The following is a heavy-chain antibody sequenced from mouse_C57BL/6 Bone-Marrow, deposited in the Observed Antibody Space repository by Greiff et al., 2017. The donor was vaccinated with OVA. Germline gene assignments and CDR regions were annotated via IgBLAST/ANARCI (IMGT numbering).Heavy chain of an antibody. Sequence: QVQLQQPGAELVMPGASVKLSCKASGYTFTSYWMHWVKQRPGQGLEWIGEIDPSDSYTNYNQKFKGKSTLTVDKSSSTANMQLSSLTSKDSAVYYCARPSTGADWYFDVWGTGTTVTVSS. CDR1: GYTFTSYW. CDR2: IDPSDSYT. J-gene: IGHJ1*03. V-gene: IGHV1-69*01. CDR3: ARPSTGADWYFDV.